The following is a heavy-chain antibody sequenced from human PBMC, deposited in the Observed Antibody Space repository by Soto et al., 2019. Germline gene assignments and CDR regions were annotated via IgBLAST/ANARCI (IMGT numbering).Heavy chain of an antibody. CDR2: LNAGNDNT. CDR1: EYTFTTYV. D-gene: IGHD3-3*01. V-gene: IGHV1-3*01. CDR3: ARVGQNYYGMDV. J-gene: IGHJ6*02. Sequence: QVQLVQSGAEVKNPGASVQVSCKASEYTFTTYVMHWVRQAPGQRLEWMGWLNAGNDNTEYSQKLQGRVTITRDTSASTVYMELSSLSSEDTAVYYCARVGQNYYGMDVWGQGTTVTVSS.